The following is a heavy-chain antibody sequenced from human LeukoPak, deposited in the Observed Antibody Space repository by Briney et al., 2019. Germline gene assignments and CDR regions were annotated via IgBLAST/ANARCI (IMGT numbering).Heavy chain of an antibody. J-gene: IGHJ4*02. CDR3: ARERVPKYYDFWSGYDY. D-gene: IGHD3-3*01. V-gene: IGHV3-30-3*01. CDR1: GFTFSSYA. CDR2: ISYDGSNK. Sequence: GRSLRLSCAASGFTFSSYAMHWVRQAPGKGLEWVAVISYDGSNKYYADSVKGRFTISRDNSKNTLYLQMNSLRAEDTAVYYCARERVPKYYDFWSGYDYWGQGTLVTVSS.